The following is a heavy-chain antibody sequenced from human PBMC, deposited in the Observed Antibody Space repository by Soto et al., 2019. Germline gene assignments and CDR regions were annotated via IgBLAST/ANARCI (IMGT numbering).Heavy chain of an antibody. V-gene: IGHV3-48*02. Sequence: EVQLVESGGGLVQPGGSLRLSCAASGFSFSTYDMNWVRQAPGKGLEWVSYISSGGQTIKSTDSVKGRFTISRDNAKNSLYLQMSGVRDEYTGVYYCARDPQRGYSGMDVWGQGTTVTVSS. D-gene: IGHD2-2*01. CDR3: ARDPQRGYSGMDV. CDR1: GFSFSTYD. J-gene: IGHJ6*02. CDR2: ISSGGQTI.